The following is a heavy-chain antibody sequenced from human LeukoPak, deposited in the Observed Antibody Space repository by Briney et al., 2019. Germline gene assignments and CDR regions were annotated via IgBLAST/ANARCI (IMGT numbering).Heavy chain of an antibody. J-gene: IGHJ4*02. CDR1: GDSISSSNYY. D-gene: IGHD6-19*01. V-gene: IGHV4-39*01. CDR2: LHYSAYI. Sequence: SETLSLTCTVSGDSISSSNYYWGWIRQPPGKGLEWVGSLHYSAYIYYNPSLKSRVTISVDTSNNQVSLRLTSATAADTAFYYWARLGRPGSSSGYFDFWGQGILVTVSS. CDR3: ARLGRPGSSSGYFDF.